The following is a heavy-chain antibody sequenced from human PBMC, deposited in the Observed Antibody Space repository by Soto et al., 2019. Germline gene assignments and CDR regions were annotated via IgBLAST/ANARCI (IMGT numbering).Heavy chain of an antibody. J-gene: IGHJ6*02. V-gene: IGHV4-59*01. Sequence: SETLSLTCTVSGGNISSYYWSWIRQPPGKGLEWIGYIYYSGSTNYNPSLKSRVTISVDTSKNQFSLKLSSVTAADTAVYYCARGVEYYYGMDVWGQGTTVTVSS. CDR2: IYYSGST. D-gene: IGHD2-15*01. CDR1: GGNISSYY. CDR3: ARGVEYYYGMDV.